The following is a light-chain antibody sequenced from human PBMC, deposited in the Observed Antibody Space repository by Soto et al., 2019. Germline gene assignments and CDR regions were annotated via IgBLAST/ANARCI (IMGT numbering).Light chain of an antibody. CDR3: QQFNSYPFT. CDR1: QGISSN. V-gene: IGKV1-9*01. Sequence: DIQLTQSPSFLSASVGDRVTITCRASQGISSNLAWYQQKPGKAPNLLFYAASTLQSGVPSRFSGSGSGTEFALTISSLQPEDFATYYCQQFNSYPFTFGQGTRLEIK. CDR2: AAS. J-gene: IGKJ5*01.